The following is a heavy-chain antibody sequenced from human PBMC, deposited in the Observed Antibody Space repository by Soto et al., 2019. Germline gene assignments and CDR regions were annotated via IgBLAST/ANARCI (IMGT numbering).Heavy chain of an antibody. V-gene: IGHV3-23*01. D-gene: IGHD2-2*01. CDR3: AKDPVSGYSTSASCYFFDD. J-gene: IGHJ4*02. CDR1: GFTFSSYA. Sequence: EVQLLESGGGLVQPGGSLRLSCAASGFTFSSYAMSWVRQAPGKGLEWVSSISDGGGSTFYTDSVKGRFTISRDNSKNTLYLQMNSLRAEDTAVYYCAKDPVSGYSTSASCYFFDDWGQGTLVTVSS. CDR2: ISDGGGST.